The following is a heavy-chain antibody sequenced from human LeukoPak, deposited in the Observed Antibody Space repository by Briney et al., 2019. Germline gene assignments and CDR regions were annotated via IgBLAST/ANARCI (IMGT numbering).Heavy chain of an antibody. CDR2: IYFSGST. Sequence: KSSESLSLACTVSGGSISSTNHFSGWIRQAPGNGLEWIGRIYFSGSTYYNPSLRSRVTISVETSMNQFTLRLRSVTAADTAVYYSASRGSGVIDYWGQGTLVTVSS. CDR3: ASRGSGVIDY. CDR1: GGSISSTNHF. J-gene: IGHJ4*02. D-gene: IGHD3-10*01. V-gene: IGHV4-39*01.